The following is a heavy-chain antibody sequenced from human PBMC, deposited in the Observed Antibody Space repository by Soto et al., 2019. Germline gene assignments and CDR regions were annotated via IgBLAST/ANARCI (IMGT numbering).Heavy chain of an antibody. V-gene: IGHV1-18*01. CDR2: ISAYNGNT. D-gene: IGHD1-26*01. J-gene: IGHJ6*02. Sequence: ASVKVSCKASGYTFTSYGISWVRQAPGQGLEWMGWISAYNGNTNYAQKLQGRVTMTTDTSTSTAYMELRSLRSDDTAVYYCAREGIVGATTSYYYYGMDVWGQGTTVTVSS. CDR3: AREGIVGATTSYYYYGMDV. CDR1: GYTFTSYG.